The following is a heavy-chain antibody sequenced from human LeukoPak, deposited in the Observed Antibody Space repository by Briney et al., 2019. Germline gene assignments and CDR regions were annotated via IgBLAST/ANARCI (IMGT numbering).Heavy chain of an antibody. J-gene: IGHJ4*02. CDR2: IYNSGTT. D-gene: IGHD2-2*01. CDR3: AKIGYCSTTTCYSTVFDS. Sequence: SQTLSLTCTVSGGSISSSTYYWNWIRQYPGKGLEWIGYIYNSGTTYYNPSLKSRVTISVDTSKNQFSLKLNFVTAADTAVYYCAKIGYCSTTTCYSTVFDSWGQGTLVTVSS. CDR1: GGSISSSTYY. V-gene: IGHV4-31*03.